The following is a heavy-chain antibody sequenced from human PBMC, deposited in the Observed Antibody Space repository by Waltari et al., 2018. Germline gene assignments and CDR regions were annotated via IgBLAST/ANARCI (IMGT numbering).Heavy chain of an antibody. CDR3: ARGYRYDSSERFYLDH. D-gene: IGHD3-22*01. CDR1: GLSIRGYT. V-gene: IGHV1-69*12. J-gene: IGHJ4*02. Sequence: QVQLAQSGAEVKSPGSSVPISCKASGLSIRGYTPFWVRQAPGQGLEWMGGFIPLSGSQIYTQKFQGRLTISADGSTRTTVMELRNLRYEDTAVYFCARGYRYDSSERFYLDHWGQGTPVIVSS. CDR2: FIPLSGSQ.